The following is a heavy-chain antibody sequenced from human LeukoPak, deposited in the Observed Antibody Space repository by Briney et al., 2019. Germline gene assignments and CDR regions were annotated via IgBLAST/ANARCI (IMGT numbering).Heavy chain of an antibody. D-gene: IGHD3-16*01. J-gene: IGHJ2*01. V-gene: IGHV4-59*08. CDR1: GGSTSSDY. Sequence: SETLSLTCTVSGGSTSSDYWSWIRQSPGKGLEWVGYVYNSGDTGKNPSLKSRVTILLDTSKNQCSLKLTSVSAADTAVYYCARLKLGAYLDLWGRGTLVTVSS. CDR3: ARLKLGAYLDL. CDR2: VYNSGDT.